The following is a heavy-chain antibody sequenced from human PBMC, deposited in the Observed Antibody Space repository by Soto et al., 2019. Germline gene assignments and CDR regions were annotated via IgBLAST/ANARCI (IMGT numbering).Heavy chain of an antibody. CDR2: ISGSGGST. J-gene: IGHJ4*02. Sequence: EVQLLESGGGLVQPGGSLRLSCAASGFTFSSYAMNWVRQAPGEGLEWVSVISGSGGSTYYADSVKGRFTISRDNSKNTLDRKMNSLSAEDTAVYCCARRNSGWWVDCWGQGPRVTVSS. D-gene: IGHD6-19*01. CDR1: GFTFSSYA. CDR3: ARRNSGWWVDC. V-gene: IGHV3-23*01.